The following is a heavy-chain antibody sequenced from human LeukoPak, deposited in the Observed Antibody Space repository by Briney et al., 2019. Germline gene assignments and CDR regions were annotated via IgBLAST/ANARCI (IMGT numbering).Heavy chain of an antibody. CDR3: ARDEDAF. Sequence: PGGSLRLSCAASGLTVSSKSMSWVRQAPGKGLEWVSYISSDSSTIFYADSVKGRFTISRDNVKNSLFLQLNSLRDEDTAVYYCARDEDAFGGQGTLVTVSS. V-gene: IGHV3-48*02. J-gene: IGHJ4*02. CDR2: ISSDSSTI. CDR1: GLTVSSKS.